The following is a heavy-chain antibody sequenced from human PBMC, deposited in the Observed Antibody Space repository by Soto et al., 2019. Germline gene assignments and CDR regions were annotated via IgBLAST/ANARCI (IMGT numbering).Heavy chain of an antibody. D-gene: IGHD3-3*01. J-gene: IGHJ4*02. Sequence: QVQLQQWGAGLLKPSETLSLTCAVYGGSVSGYYWSWIRQPPGKGLEWIAEINHSGNTNYNPSPKSRVTISVDTSKNQFSLKMRSVTAADTAVYYCARGISVTRVVQKDAPDKYYFDSWGQGTLVTVSS. CDR3: ARGISVTRVVQKDAPDKYYFDS. V-gene: IGHV4-34*01. CDR2: INHSGNT. CDR1: GGSVSGYY.